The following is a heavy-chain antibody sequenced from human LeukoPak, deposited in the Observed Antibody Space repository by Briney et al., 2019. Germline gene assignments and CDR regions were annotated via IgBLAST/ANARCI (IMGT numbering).Heavy chain of an antibody. Sequence: GGSLRLSCAASGFTFSSYGMHWVRQAPGKGLEWVAFIRYDGSNKYYADSVKGRFTISRDNSKNTLYLQMNSLRAEDTAVYYCARTLYYYDSSGYLVCWGQGTLVTVSS. CDR1: GFTFSSYG. CDR3: ARTLYYYDSSGYLVC. D-gene: IGHD3-22*01. V-gene: IGHV3-30*02. CDR2: IRYDGSNK. J-gene: IGHJ4*02.